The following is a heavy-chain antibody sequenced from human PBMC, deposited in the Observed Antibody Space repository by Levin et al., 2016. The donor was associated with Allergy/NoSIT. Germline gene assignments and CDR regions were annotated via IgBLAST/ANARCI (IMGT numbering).Heavy chain of an antibody. J-gene: IGHJ6*03. Sequence: SVKVSCKASGGTFSSYAISWVRQAPGQGLEWMGGIIPIFGTANYAQKFQGRVTITADESTSTAYMELSSLRSEDTAVYYCARGGISSSWPSLSDYYYYYMDVWGKGTTVTVSS. CDR2: IIPIFGTA. D-gene: IGHD6-13*01. CDR1: GGTFSSYA. CDR3: ARGGISSSWPSLSDYYYYYMDV. V-gene: IGHV1-69*13.